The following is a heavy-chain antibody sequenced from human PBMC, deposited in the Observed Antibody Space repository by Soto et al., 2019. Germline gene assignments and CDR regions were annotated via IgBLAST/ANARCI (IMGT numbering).Heavy chain of an antibody. J-gene: IGHJ6*02. CDR1: EFTFSSYS. CDR3: ARDPQIPGADAFMIVVGIVPYYYYYGMDV. D-gene: IGHD3-22*01. V-gene: IGHV3-48*02. CDR2: ISSSSSTI. Sequence: PGGSLTLSCAPSEFTFSSYSMNWVRQAPGKGLEWVSYISSSSSTIYYADSVKGRFTISRDNAKNSLYLQMNSLRDEDTAVYYCARDPQIPGADAFMIVVGIVPYYYYYGMDVWGQGTTVTVSS.